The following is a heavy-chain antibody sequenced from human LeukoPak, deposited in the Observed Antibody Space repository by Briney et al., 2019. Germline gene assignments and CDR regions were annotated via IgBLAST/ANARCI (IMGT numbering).Heavy chain of an antibody. J-gene: IGHJ3*02. CDR3: ARLRPQDAFDI. CDR1: GYTYTSYW. CDR2: IYPGDSDT. Sequence: GESLKISCKGSGYTYTSYWIGWVRQMPGKGLEWMGIIYPGDSDTRYSPSFQGQVTISANKSISTAYLQWNSLKASDTAMYYCARLRPQDAFDIWGQGTMVSVSS. V-gene: IGHV5-51*01.